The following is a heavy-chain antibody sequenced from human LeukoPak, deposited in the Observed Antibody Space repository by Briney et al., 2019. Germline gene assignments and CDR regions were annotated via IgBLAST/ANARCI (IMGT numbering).Heavy chain of an antibody. CDR2: INGDGSDT. D-gene: IGHD1/OR15-1a*01. Sequence: PGGSLRLSCAASGFTFSGYWMHWARQPPGKGLVWVSCINGDGSDTRYADSVKGRFTISRDNAKNTLYLQMNSLRVEDTAVYYCARDPRNKGFDPWGQGTLVTVSS. V-gene: IGHV3-74*01. CDR1: GFTFSGYW. J-gene: IGHJ5*02. CDR3: ARDPRNKGFDP.